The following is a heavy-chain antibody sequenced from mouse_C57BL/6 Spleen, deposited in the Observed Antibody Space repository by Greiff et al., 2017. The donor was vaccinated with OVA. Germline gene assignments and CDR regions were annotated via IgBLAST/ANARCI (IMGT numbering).Heavy chain of an antibody. J-gene: IGHJ1*03. CDR2: IRNKANNPAT. D-gene: IGHD1-1*01. CDR3: TRQGSWLRYFDV. CDR1: GFTFSDAW. V-gene: IGHV6-6*01. Sequence: EVHLVESGGGLVQPGGSMKLSCAASGFTFSDAWMDWVRQSPEKGLEWVADIRNKANNPATYYAVSVKGRFTISRADSKSSVYLKMNSLIAEDTGSYYCTRQGSWLRYFDVWGTGTTVTVSA.